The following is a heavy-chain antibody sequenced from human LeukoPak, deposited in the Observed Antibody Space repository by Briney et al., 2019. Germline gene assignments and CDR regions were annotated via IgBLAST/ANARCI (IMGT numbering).Heavy chain of an antibody. V-gene: IGHV3-7*01. Sequence: GGSLRLPCAASGLPFSSYWMTWVRQAPGKGPEWVANIKYDGSEKYYVDSVKGRFAISRDNTKNSLYLQMNSLRAEDTAVYFCTRGGTRSSMFWNYWGQGTLVTVSS. J-gene: IGHJ4*02. CDR3: TRGGTRSSMFWNY. D-gene: IGHD3-3*01. CDR2: IKYDGSEK. CDR1: GLPFSSYW.